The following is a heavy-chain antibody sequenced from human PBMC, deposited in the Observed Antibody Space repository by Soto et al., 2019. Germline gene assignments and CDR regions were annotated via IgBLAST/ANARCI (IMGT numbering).Heavy chain of an antibody. CDR2: IIPILGIA. V-gene: IGHV1-69*04. J-gene: IGHJ4*02. CDR1: GGTFSSYT. D-gene: IGHD5-12*01. CDR3: ARDPSAYDLPAY. Sequence: QVQLVHSGAEVKKPGSSVKVSCKASGGTFSSYTISWVRQAPGQGLEWMGRIIPILGIANYAQKFQGRVTITADKSTSTAYMELSSLRSEDTAVYYWARDPSAYDLPAYWGQGTLVTVSS.